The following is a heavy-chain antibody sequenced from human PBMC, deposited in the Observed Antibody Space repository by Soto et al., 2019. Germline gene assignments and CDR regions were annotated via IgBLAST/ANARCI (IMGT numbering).Heavy chain of an antibody. CDR3: ARQASGYYYGWFDP. CDR1: GGSLSSYY. Sequence: PSETLSLTCTVSGGSLSSYYWAWIRQSPGKGLEWIGTIFYSGGTFYTPSLKSRVTMSVDTSNNQFSLKLSSVTAADTAVYYCARQASGYYYGWFDPWGQGTLVTVS. CDR2: IFYSGGT. V-gene: IGHV4-39*01. J-gene: IGHJ5*02. D-gene: IGHD3-22*01.